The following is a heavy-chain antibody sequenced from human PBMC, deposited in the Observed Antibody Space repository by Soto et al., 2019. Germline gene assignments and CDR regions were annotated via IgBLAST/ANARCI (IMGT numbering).Heavy chain of an antibody. J-gene: IGHJ4*02. Sequence: GGSLRLSCAASGFTFSDYYMSWIRQAPGKGLEWVSYISSSGSTIYYADSVKGRFTISRDNAKNSLYLQMNSLRAEDTAVYYCARKYCSGGSCYSIYDYWGQGTLVTVSS. V-gene: IGHV3-11*01. CDR1: GFTFSDYY. CDR3: ARKYCSGGSCYSIYDY. CDR2: ISSSGSTI. D-gene: IGHD2-15*01.